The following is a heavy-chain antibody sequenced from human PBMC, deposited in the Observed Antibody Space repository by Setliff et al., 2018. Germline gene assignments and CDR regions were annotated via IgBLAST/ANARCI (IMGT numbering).Heavy chain of an antibody. CDR1: SGSFSGYY. V-gene: IGHV4-34*01. CDR2: INHSGNT. D-gene: IGHD3-22*01. J-gene: IGHJ4*02. Sequence: SETLSLTCAVYSGSFSGYYWSWIRQPPGKGLEWIGEINHSGNTNYNPSLKSRVTISVDTSKNQISLKLSSVTAADTAVYYYARGHPPSDSSGYYYAYWGQGTRVTVSS. CDR3: ARGHPPSDSSGYYYAY.